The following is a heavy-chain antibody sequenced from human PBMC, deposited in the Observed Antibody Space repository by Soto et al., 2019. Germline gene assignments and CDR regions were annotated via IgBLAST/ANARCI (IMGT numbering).Heavy chain of an antibody. D-gene: IGHD4-17*01. J-gene: IGHJ4*02. CDR3: ARGPLRWYPGPLDY. CDR1: GFTFSSYA. CDR2: ISYDGSNK. Sequence: QVQLVESGGGVVQPGRSLRLSCAASGFTFSSYAMHWVRQAPGKGLEWVAVISYDGSNKYYADSVKGRFTISRDNSKNTLYLQMNSLRAEDTAVYYCARGPLRWYPGPLDYWGQGTLVTVSS. V-gene: IGHV3-30-3*01.